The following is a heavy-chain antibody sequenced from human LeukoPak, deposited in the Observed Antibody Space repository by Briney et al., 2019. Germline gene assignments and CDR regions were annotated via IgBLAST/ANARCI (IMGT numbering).Heavy chain of an antibody. CDR3: ARPSDSSSDPFDY. J-gene: IGHJ4*02. D-gene: IGHD6-6*01. Sequence: GESLKISCKGSGYSFTSYWIGWVRQMPGKGLEWMGIIYPGDSDTRYSPSFQGQVTILADKSISTAYLQWSSLKASDTAMYYCARPSDSSSDPFDYWGQGTLVTVSS. CDR1: GYSFTSYW. CDR2: IYPGDSDT. V-gene: IGHV5-51*01.